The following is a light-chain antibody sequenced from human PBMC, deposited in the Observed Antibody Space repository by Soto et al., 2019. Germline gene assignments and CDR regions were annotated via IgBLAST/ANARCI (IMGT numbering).Light chain of an antibody. CDR3: QQYESTPPT. CDR1: KSVLYSSKNKNY. J-gene: IGKJ2*01. CDR2: WAS. V-gene: IGKV4-1*01. Sequence: DIVMTQSPDSLAVSLGERATINCKTSKSVLYSSKNKNYLAWYQQRPGQPPKLLIYWASTRESGVPDRFSVSGSGTDFTLTITSLQAEDVAVYYCQQYESTPPTFGQGTKLEIK.